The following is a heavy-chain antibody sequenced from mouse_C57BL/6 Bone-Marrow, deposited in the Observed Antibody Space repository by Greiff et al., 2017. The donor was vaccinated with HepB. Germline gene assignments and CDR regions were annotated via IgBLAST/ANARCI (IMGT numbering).Heavy chain of an antibody. CDR2: IRSKSSNYAT. J-gene: IGHJ3*01. V-gene: IGHV10-3*01. D-gene: IGHD6-1*01. CDR1: GFTFNTYA. CDR3: VKGSSASPSTPFAY. Sequence: EVKVVESGGGLVQPKGSLKLSCAASGFTFNTYAMHWVRQAPGKGLEWVARIRSKSSNYATYYADSVKDRFTISRDDSQSMLYLQMNNLKTEDTAMYYCVKGSSASPSTPFAYWGQGTLVTVSA.